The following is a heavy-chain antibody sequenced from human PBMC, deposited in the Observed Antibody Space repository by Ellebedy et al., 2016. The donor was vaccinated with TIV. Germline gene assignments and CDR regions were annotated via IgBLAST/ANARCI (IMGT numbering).Heavy chain of an antibody. CDR1: GFTFSGYW. V-gene: IGHV3-74*01. D-gene: IGHD4-23*01. CDR3: VRDKQDYGGGYYFDGMDV. Sequence: GESLKISCAASGFTFSGYWMHWVCQPPGKGLVWVSRIATDGSSTTYADSVKGRFSISRDNAKNTLYLHMSSLRAEDTAVYYCVRDKQDYGGGYYFDGMDVWGQGTMVTISS. CDR2: IATDGSST. J-gene: IGHJ6*02.